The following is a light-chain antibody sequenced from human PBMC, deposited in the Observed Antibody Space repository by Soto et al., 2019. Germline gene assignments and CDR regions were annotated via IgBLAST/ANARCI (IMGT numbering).Light chain of an antibody. CDR2: GAS. Sequence: EIVMTQSPATLSVSPGERATLSCRASQSVSRNLAWYQQKPGQAPRLLIYGASTRATGIPARFSGSGSGTEFSLTISSLQSEDFAVYYCQQYIHWPRGTFGQGTKVE. V-gene: IGKV3-15*01. J-gene: IGKJ1*01. CDR3: QQYIHWPRGT. CDR1: QSVSRN.